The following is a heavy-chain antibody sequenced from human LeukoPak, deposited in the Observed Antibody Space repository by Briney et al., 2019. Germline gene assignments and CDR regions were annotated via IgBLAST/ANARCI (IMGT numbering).Heavy chain of an antibody. J-gene: IGHJ6*02. Sequence: ASVKVSCKASGYTFTGYYMHWARQAPGQGLEWMGWINPNSGGTNYAQKFQGRVTMTRDTSISTAYMELSRLRSDDTAVYYCAKRQYCSGGSCYSPKFLYYYYGMDVWGQGTTVTVSS. V-gene: IGHV1-2*02. CDR3: AKRQYCSGGSCYSPKFLYYYYGMDV. CDR1: GYTFTGYY. D-gene: IGHD2-15*01. CDR2: INPNSGGT.